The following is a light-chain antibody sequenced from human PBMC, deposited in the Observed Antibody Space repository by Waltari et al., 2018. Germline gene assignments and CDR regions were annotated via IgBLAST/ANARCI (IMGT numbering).Light chain of an antibody. CDR1: QSVSSY. CDR3: QQRSSWPPFT. V-gene: IGKV3-11*01. CDR2: DAS. Sequence: EVVLTQSPATLSLSPGERATLSCRASQSVSSYLAWYQPKPGQAPRLLIYDASNRATGIPARFSGSGSGTDFTLTISSLEPEDFAVYYCQQRSSWPPFTFGQGTKLEIK. J-gene: IGKJ2*01.